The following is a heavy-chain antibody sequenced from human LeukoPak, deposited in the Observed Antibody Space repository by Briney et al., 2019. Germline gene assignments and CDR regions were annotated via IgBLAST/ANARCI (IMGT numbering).Heavy chain of an antibody. CDR3: ARERTTVTTGGFDP. J-gene: IGHJ5*02. CDR2: IRQDGNEK. Sequence: GGSLRLSCAASGFTFSNYAMTWVRQAPGKGLEWVANIRQDGNEKYYVDSVKGRFIISRDNAKNLMFLQMNSLRVEDTAVYYCARERTTVTTGGFDPWGQGTLVSVSS. V-gene: IGHV3-7*03. CDR1: GFTFSNYA. D-gene: IGHD4-17*01.